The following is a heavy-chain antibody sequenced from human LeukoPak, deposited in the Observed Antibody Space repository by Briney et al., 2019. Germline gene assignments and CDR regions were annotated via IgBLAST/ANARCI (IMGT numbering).Heavy chain of an antibody. CDR3: ARDNYGTLGY. J-gene: IGHJ4*02. Sequence: AASVKVSCKISGYTFTDYFIHWVRQAPGQGLEWMGWTSPKSGDRKCTQKFQGRVTMTRDTSISTVYMELDRLTFDDTAVYFCARDNYGTLGYWGQGSLVTVSS. CDR2: TSPKSGDR. D-gene: IGHD4-17*01. V-gene: IGHV1-2*02. CDR1: GYTFTDYF.